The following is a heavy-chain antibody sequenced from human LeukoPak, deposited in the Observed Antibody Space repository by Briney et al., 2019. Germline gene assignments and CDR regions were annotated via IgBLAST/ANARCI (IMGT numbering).Heavy chain of an antibody. J-gene: IGHJ4*02. CDR2: IKSKTDGGTT. V-gene: IGHV3-15*01. Sequence: KPGGSLRLSCAASGFTFSNAWMSWVRQASGKGLEWVGRIKSKTDGGTTDYAAPVKGRFTISRDDSKNTLYLQMNSLKTEDTAVYYCTTGSPLLWFGEFYLFDYWGQGTLVTVSS. CDR3: TTGSPLLWFGEFYLFDY. CDR1: GFTFSNAW. D-gene: IGHD3-10*01.